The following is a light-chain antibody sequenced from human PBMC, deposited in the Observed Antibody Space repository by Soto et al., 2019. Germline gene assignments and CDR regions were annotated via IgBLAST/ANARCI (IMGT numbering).Light chain of an antibody. CDR3: QQYNSYSWT. V-gene: IGKV1-5*01. Sequence: DIRMTQAPSTLSASVGDRVTITCRASQSISYWLAWYQQKPGKPPTILIYDASTLESGVPSRFRGSGFGTDFTLTISTLQPEDFETYYCQQYNSYSWTFGQGTKVDIK. CDR1: QSISYW. CDR2: DAS. J-gene: IGKJ1*01.